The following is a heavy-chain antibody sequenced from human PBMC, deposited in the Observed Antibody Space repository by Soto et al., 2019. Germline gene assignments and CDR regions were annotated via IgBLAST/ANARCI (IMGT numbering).Heavy chain of an antibody. CDR1: GFSFSSYY. V-gene: IGHV3-11*06. Sequence: GESMILSCAPAGFSFSSYYVSWISPAHGKGLEWVSYISSSSSYTNYADSVKGRFTISRDNAKNSLYLQMHSLRAEDTAVYYCARFVENYDFWSGYPYGMDVWGQGTTVTVSS. CDR3: ARFVENYDFWSGYPYGMDV. D-gene: IGHD3-3*01. CDR2: ISSSSSYT. J-gene: IGHJ6*02.